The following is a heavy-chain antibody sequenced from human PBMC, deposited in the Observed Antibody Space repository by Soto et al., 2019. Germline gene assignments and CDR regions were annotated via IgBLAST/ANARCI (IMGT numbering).Heavy chain of an antibody. J-gene: IGHJ4*02. V-gene: IGHV1-58*01. CDR2: IVVGSGNT. Sequence: SVKVSCKASGFTFTSSAVQWVRQARGQRLEWIGWIVVGSGNTNYAQKFQERVTITRDMSTSTAYMELSSLRSEDTAVYYCAAGQFRAVARRSPRYYFDYWGQGTLVTVSS. CDR1: GFTFTSSA. CDR3: AAGQFRAVARRSPRYYFDY. D-gene: IGHD6-19*01.